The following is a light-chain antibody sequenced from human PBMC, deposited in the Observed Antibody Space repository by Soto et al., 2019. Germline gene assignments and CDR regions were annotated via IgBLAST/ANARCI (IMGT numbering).Light chain of an antibody. CDR3: CSYAGSYTYV. Sequence: QSALTQPASVSGSPGQSITISCTGTSSDVGYYNYVSWYQQHPGKAPKLMIYDVSKRPSGVPDRFSGSKSGNTASLTISGLQAEDEADYYCCSYAGSYTYVFGTGTKLTVL. CDR2: DVS. CDR1: SSDVGYYNY. J-gene: IGLJ1*01. V-gene: IGLV2-11*01.